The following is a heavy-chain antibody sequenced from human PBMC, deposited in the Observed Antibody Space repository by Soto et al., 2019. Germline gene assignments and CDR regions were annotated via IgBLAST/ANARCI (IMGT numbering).Heavy chain of an antibody. CDR1: TFTFSTYA. CDR3: AKGTANDPRVYDY. CDR2: ISDSGRST. Sequence: EVQLLESGGGLVQPGGSLRLSCAASTFTFSTYAMGWVRQAPGKGLEWVSSISDSGRSTYYADSVKGRFTISRDNSKNSLYLQMNSLRDEDTAVYYCAKGTANDPRVYDYWGQGTLVTVSS. V-gene: IGHV3-23*01. J-gene: IGHJ4*02. D-gene: IGHD1-1*01.